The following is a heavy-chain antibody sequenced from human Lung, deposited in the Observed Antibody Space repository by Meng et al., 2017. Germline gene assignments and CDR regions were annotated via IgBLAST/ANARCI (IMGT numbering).Heavy chain of an antibody. Sequence: QVPLQRWGGGLLNPSETRSLPCVVSGGACSDYYWSWIRQPPGKGLEWIGEINHSGSTNYNPSLESRATISVDTSQNNLPLKLSSVTAADSAVYYCVRGPTTMAHDFDYWGQGTLVTVFS. D-gene: IGHD4-11*01. CDR2: INHSGST. CDR3: VRGPTTMAHDFDY. V-gene: IGHV4-34*01. CDR1: GGACSDYY. J-gene: IGHJ4*02.